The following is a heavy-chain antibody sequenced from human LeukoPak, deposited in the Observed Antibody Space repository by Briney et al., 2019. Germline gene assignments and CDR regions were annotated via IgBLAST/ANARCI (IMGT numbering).Heavy chain of an antibody. J-gene: IGHJ3*02. V-gene: IGHV3-23*01. CDR1: GFNFSSYA. D-gene: IGHD5-12*01. CDR2: ISGSGGST. Sequence: SGGSLRLSCAASGFNFSSYAMSWVRQTPGKGLEWVSAISGSGGSTYYADSVKGRFTISRDNAKKSLYLQMNSLRAEDTAVYYCGRVKEASAFDIWGQGTMVTVSS. CDR3: GRVKEASAFDI.